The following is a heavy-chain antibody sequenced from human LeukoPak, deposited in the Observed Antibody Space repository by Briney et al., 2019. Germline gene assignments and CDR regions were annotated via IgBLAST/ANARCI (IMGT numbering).Heavy chain of an antibody. V-gene: IGHV4-34*01. Sequence: SETLSLTCAVYGGSFSGYYWSWIRQPPGKGLEWIGEINHSGSTNYNPSLKSRVTISVDTSKNQFSLKLSSVTAADTAVYYCARADISGYCVYWGQGTLVTVSS. D-gene: IGHD3-22*01. CDR2: INHSGST. CDR1: GGSFSGYY. J-gene: IGHJ4*02. CDR3: ARADISGYCVY.